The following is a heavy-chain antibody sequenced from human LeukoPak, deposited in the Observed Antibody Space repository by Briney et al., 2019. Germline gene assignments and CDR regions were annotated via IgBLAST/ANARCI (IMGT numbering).Heavy chain of an antibody. D-gene: IGHD2-15*01. J-gene: IGHJ4*02. CDR1: GFTFNNAW. CDR2: IKSKADGGTA. V-gene: IGHV3-15*01. Sequence: GGSLRLSCAASGFTFNNAWMSWVRQAPGKGLEWVGRIKSKADGGTADYVAPVKGRFTISRDNSKNTLYLQMNSLRAEDTAVYYCAKAGAVVVVAAKFFDYWGQGTLVTVSS. CDR3: AKAGAVVVVAAKFFDY.